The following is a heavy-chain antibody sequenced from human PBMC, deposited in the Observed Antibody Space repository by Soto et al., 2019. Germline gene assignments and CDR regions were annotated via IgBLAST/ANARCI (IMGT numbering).Heavy chain of an antibody. Sequence: GGSLRLSCAASGFTFSSNAMSWVRQAPGKGLEWVSAISGSGGSTYYADSVKGRFTISRDNSKNTLYLQMNSLRAEDTAVYYCAKRPGGSYLFGYYGMDVWGQGTTVTVSS. CDR2: ISGSGGST. CDR1: GFTFSSNA. D-gene: IGHD1-26*01. V-gene: IGHV3-23*01. J-gene: IGHJ6*02. CDR3: AKRPGGSYLFGYYGMDV.